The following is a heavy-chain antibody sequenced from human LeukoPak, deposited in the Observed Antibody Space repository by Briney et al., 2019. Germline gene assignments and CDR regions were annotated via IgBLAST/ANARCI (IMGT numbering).Heavy chain of an antibody. J-gene: IGHJ4*02. CDR2: ISYDGSNK. Sequence: GGSLRLSCAASGFTFSSYCMHWVRQAPGKGLEWVAVISYDGSNKYYADSVKGRFTISRDNSKNTLYLQMNSLRAEDTAVYYCARTVVAGKDGIDYWGQGTLVTVSS. D-gene: IGHD6-19*01. CDR3: ARTVVAGKDGIDY. V-gene: IGHV3-30*03. CDR1: GFTFSSYC.